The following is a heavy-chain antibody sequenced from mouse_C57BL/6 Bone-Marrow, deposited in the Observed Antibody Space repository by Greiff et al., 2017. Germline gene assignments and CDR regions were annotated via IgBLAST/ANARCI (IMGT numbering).Heavy chain of an antibody. Sequence: QVQLKESGAELVRPGTSVKMSCKASGYTFTNYWIGWAKQRPGHGLEWIGDIYPGGGYTNYNEKFKGKATLTADKSSSTAYMQFSSLTSEDSAIYYCARSKTGSYWYFDVWGTGTTVTVSS. V-gene: IGHV1-63*01. J-gene: IGHJ1*03. CDR3: ARSKTGSYWYFDV. D-gene: IGHD4-1*01. CDR1: GYTFTNYW. CDR2: IYPGGGYT.